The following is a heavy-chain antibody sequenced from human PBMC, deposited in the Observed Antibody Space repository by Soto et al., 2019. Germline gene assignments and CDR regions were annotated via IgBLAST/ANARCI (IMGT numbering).Heavy chain of an antibody. V-gene: IGHV3-23*01. CDR1: GFTFSRYA. D-gene: IGHD3-16*01. J-gene: IGHJ4*02. CDR2: ISEGGGST. CDR3: VIRELSLTPRDS. Sequence: GGSLRLSCAASGFTFSRYAMSWVRQAPGKGLEWVSAISEGGGSTYYADSVKGRFTISRDDSKSTLYLQMNSLRVDDTAVYYCVIRELSLTPRDSWGQGTLVTVSS.